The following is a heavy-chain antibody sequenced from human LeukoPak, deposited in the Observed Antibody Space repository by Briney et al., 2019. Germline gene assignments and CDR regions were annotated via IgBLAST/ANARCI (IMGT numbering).Heavy chain of an antibody. CDR1: GGSFSGYY. V-gene: IGHV4-34*01. J-gene: IGHJ4*02. D-gene: IGHD6-13*01. Sequence: SETLSLTCAVYGGSFSGYYWSWIRQPPGKGLEWSGEINHSGSTNYNPSLKSRVTISVDTSKNQFSLKLSSVTAADTAVYYCARGYAAVLDYWGQGTLVTVSS. CDR3: ARGYAAVLDY. CDR2: INHSGST.